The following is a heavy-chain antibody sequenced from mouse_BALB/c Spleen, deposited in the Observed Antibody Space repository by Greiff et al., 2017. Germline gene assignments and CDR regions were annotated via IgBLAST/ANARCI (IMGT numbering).Heavy chain of an antibody. Sequence: EVKLVESGGGLVQPGGSRKLSCAASGFTFSSFGMHWVRQAPEKGLEWVAYISSGSSTIYYADTVKGRFTISRDNPKNTLFLQMTSLRSEDTAMYYCARNSYYYGSSYGTLDYWGQGTTLTVSS. D-gene: IGHD1-1*01. CDR2: ISSGSSTI. J-gene: IGHJ2*01. CDR1: GFTFSSFG. CDR3: ARNSYYYGSSYGTLDY. V-gene: IGHV5-17*02.